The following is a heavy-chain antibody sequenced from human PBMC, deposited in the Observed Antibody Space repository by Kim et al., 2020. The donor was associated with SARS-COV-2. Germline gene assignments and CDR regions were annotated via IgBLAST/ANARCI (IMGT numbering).Heavy chain of an antibody. D-gene: IGHD6-13*01. V-gene: IGHV5-10-1*01. CDR2: IDPSDSYT. Sequence: GESLKISCKGSGYSFTSYWISWVRQMPGKGLEWMGRIDPSDSYTNYSPSFQGHVTISADKSISTAYLQWSSLKASDTAMYYCARRHWYSSSWYPGYFDYWGQGTLVTVSS. CDR3: ARRHWYSSSWYPGYFDY. CDR1: GYSFTSYW. J-gene: IGHJ4*02.